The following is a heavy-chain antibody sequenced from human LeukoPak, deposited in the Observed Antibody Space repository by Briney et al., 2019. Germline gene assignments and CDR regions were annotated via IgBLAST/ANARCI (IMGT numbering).Heavy chain of an antibody. V-gene: IGHV4-59*01. CDR3: ARAGGSSRSPFDY. J-gene: IGHJ4*02. Sequence: TSETLSLTCTVSGGFISNYYWTWIRQPPGKGLEWIGNIYYSGSTNYNPSLESRVTISVDASKNQFFLKLTSVTAADTAVYYCARAGGSSRSPFDYWGQGTLVTVSS. D-gene: IGHD1-26*01. CDR1: GGFISNYY. CDR2: IYYSGST.